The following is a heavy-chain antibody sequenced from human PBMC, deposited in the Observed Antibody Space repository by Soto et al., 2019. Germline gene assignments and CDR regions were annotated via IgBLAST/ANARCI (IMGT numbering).Heavy chain of an antibody. J-gene: IGHJ4*02. Sequence: EASVKVSCKASGYSFTSYGISWLRQTPGQGLEWMGWISVYSGKINFAQKFQGRVSMTTDTSTNTAYMELTSLRSDDTAVYYCARRNSSNFVPYDPHFDYWGQGTLVTVSS. CDR1: GYSFTSYG. CDR3: ARRNSSNFVPYDPHFDY. D-gene: IGHD6-13*01. V-gene: IGHV1-18*01. CDR2: ISVYSGKI.